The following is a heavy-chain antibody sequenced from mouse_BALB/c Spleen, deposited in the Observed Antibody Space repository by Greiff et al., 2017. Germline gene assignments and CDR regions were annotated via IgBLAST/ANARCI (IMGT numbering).Heavy chain of an antibody. Sequence: EVKLVESGGDLVKPGGSLKLSCAASGFTFSSYGMSWVRQTPDKRLEWVATISSGGSYTYYPDSVKGRFTISRDNAKNTLYLQMSSLKSEDTAMYYCARHGDGYYLAMDYWGQGTSVTVSS. CDR3: ARHGDGYYLAMDY. V-gene: IGHV5-6*01. J-gene: IGHJ4*01. D-gene: IGHD2-3*01. CDR2: ISSGGSYT. CDR1: GFTFSSYG.